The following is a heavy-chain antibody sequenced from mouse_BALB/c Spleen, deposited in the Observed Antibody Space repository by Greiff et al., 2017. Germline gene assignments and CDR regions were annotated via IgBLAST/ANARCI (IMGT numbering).Heavy chain of an antibody. Sequence: QVQLKESGAELARPGASVKMSCKASGYTFTSYTMHWVKQRPGQGLEWIGYINPSSGYTNYNQKFKDKATLTADKSSSTAYMQLSSLTSEDSAVYYCARQYDGAWFAYWGQGTLVTVSA. CDR2: INPSSGYT. CDR3: ARQYDGAWFAY. J-gene: IGHJ3*01. V-gene: IGHV1-4*01. CDR1: GYTFTSYT. D-gene: IGHD2-14*01.